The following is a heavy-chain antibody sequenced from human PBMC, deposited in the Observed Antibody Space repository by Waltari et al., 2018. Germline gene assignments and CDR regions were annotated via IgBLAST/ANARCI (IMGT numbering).Heavy chain of an antibody. CDR3: ARDKCSGGSCYRHRYYFDY. CDR2: IYYSGST. Sequence: QLQLQESGPGLVKPSETLSLTCTVSGGSISSSSYYWGWIRQPPGKGLEWIGSIYYSGSTYYNPSLKSRVTISVDTSKNQFSLKLSSVTVADTAVYYCARDKCSGGSCYRHRYYFDYWGQGTLVTVSS. D-gene: IGHD2-15*01. CDR1: GGSISSSSYY. J-gene: IGHJ4*02. V-gene: IGHV4-39*07.